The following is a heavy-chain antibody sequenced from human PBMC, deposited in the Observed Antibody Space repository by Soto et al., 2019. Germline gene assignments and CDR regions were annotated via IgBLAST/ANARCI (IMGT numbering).Heavy chain of an antibody. CDR1: GFTFSSYA. V-gene: IGHV3-23*01. CDR3: AKVTYYDFWSGQRGSALDY. J-gene: IGHJ4*02. Sequence: GGSLRLSCAASGFTFSSYAMSWVRQAPGKGLEWVSAISGSGGSTYYADSGKGRFTISSDNSKNTRYLQMNGLRAEDRAVYYCAKVTYYDFWSGQRGSALDYWGQGTLVTVSS. D-gene: IGHD3-3*01. CDR2: ISGSGGST.